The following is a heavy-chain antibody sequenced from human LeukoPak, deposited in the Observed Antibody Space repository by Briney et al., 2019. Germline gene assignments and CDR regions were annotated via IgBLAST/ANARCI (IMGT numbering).Heavy chain of an antibody. CDR1: GFTFSSYS. V-gene: IGHV3-21*01. J-gene: IGHJ4*02. D-gene: IGHD1-26*01. CDR3: ARGGHRMGATPYCDY. Sequence: GGSLRLSCAASGFTFSSYSMNWVRQAPGKGLEWVSSISSSSSYIYYADSVKGRFTISRDNAKNTLYLQMNSLRAEDTAVYYCARGGHRMGATPYCDYWGQGTLVTVSS. CDR2: ISSSSSYI.